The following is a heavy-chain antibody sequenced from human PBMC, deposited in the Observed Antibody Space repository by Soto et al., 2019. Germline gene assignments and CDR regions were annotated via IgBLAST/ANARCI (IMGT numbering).Heavy chain of an antibody. Sequence: GGSLRLSCAASGFTFSSYSMNWVRQAPGKGLEWVSYISSSSSTIYYADSVKGRFTISRDNAKNSLYMHMNSLRDEDTAVYYCARPSSYERLGELSPSDPFDYWGQGTLVTVSS. J-gene: IGHJ4*02. CDR2: ISSSSSTI. D-gene: IGHD3-16*02. CDR1: GFTFSSYS. V-gene: IGHV3-48*02. CDR3: ARPSSYERLGELSPSDPFDY.